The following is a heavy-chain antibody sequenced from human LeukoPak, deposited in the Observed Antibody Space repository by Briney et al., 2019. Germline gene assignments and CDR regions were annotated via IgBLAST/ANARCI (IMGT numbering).Heavy chain of an antibody. CDR3: ARDLNKYRYGYEYYYGMDV. J-gene: IGHJ6*02. CDR2: IYNDGST. D-gene: IGHD5-18*01. Sequence: PGGPLRLSCAASGFTVSSKYMSWVRQAPGKGLEWVSVIYNDGSTYYADSVKGRFTISRDSSKNTLYLQLNSLRAEDTAVYYCARDLNKYRYGYEYYYGMDVWGQGTTVIVSS. V-gene: IGHV3-53*01. CDR1: GFTVSSKY.